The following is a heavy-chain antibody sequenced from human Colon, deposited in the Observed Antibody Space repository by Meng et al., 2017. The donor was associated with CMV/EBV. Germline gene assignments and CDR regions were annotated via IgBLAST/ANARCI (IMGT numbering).Heavy chain of an antibody. D-gene: IGHD2-15*01. Sequence: FSSYAIKWVRQAPGQGLEWMGWINTNTGNPTNAQGFTGRFVVSLDTSVSTAYLQISSLKAEDTAVYYCARGGSCSGGTCYFSVPFDYWGQGTLVTVSS. CDR1: FSSYA. V-gene: IGHV7-4-1*02. J-gene: IGHJ4*02. CDR2: INTNTGNP. CDR3: ARGGSCSGGTCYFSVPFDY.